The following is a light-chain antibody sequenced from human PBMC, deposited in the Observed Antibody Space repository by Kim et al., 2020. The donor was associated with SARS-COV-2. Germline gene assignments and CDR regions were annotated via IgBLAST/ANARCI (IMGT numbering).Light chain of an antibody. CDR1: SSDIGGYDY. Sequence: QSALTQPASVSGSPGQSITISCIGSSSDIGGYDYVSWYQQHPDKAPKLMIYDVSKRPSGVSDRFSGSKSGNTASLTISGLQAEDEADYYCSSLKTSGTVIFGGGTQLTVL. J-gene: IGLJ2*01. V-gene: IGLV2-14*03. CDR3: SSLKTSGTVI. CDR2: DVS.